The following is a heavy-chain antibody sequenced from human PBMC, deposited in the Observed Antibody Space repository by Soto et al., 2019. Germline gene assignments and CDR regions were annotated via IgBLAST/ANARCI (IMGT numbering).Heavy chain of an antibody. D-gene: IGHD2-2*03. CDR3: ARIIGYCRNNDCSWTFDI. J-gene: IGHJ3*02. Sequence: GESLKISCKTPGYSFISYWVAWVRQKPGTGLEWMGTFYPGDSTSTYSPYFQGQVTTSVHKSISTAYLHLSSLQASDTAMYYCARIIGYCRNNDCSWTFDIWGQGTTVTVSS. CDR2: FYPGDSTS. CDR1: GYSFISYW. V-gene: IGHV5-51*01.